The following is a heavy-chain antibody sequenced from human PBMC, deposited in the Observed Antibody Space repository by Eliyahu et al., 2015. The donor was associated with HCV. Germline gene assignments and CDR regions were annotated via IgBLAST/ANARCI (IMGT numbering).Heavy chain of an antibody. V-gene: IGHV4-39*01. J-gene: IGHJ4*02. CDR2: IYYSGRT. Sequence: QLQLQESGPGLVKPSETLSLTCTVSGGSISSSSYYWGWIRQPPGKGLEWIGSIYYSGRTHHNPSLKSRVTISVDTSKNQFSLKLSSVTAADTAVYYCARHTPYYYDSSGYPDYWGQGTLVTVSS. CDR1: GGSISSSSYY. D-gene: IGHD3-22*01. CDR3: ARHTPYYYDSSGYPDY.